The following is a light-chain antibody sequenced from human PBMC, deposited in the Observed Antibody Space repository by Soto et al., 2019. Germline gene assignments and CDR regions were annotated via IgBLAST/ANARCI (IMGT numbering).Light chain of an antibody. CDR1: RSFSSTY. CDR3: QQYASSPTT. V-gene: IGKV3-20*01. J-gene: IGKJ1*01. CDR2: GAS. Sequence: VLWQAPATLSLSQGERATLSCRASRSFSSTYFAWFQQKPGQAPRLLIYGASSRATGIPDRFSGSGSGTDFTLTICRLEPEDFAVYYCQQYASSPTTFGQGPNVDI.